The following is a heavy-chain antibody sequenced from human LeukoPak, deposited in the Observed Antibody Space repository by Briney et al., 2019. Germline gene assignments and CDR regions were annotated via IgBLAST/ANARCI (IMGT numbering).Heavy chain of an antibody. CDR3: TSGGVQWELLFDY. Sequence: GGSLRLSCTASGFTFGDYAMSWVRQAPGKGLEWVGFIRSKAYGGTTEYAASVKGRFTISRDDSKSIAYLQMNSLKTEDTAVYYCTSGGVQWELLFDYWGQGTLVTVSS. CDR1: GFTFGDYA. J-gene: IGHJ4*02. D-gene: IGHD1-26*01. V-gene: IGHV3-49*04. CDR2: IRSKAYGGTT.